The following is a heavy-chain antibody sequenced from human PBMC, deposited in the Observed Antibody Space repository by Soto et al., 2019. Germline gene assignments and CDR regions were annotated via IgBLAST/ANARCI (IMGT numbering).Heavy chain of an antibody. D-gene: IGHD5-18*01. Sequence: EVQLLESGGGLVQPGGSLRLSCAASGFTFSSYAMSWVRQAPGKGLEWVSAISGSGGSTYYADSVKGRFTISRDNSKNTLDLQMSSLNADDTAVYDCSKEKETAMGDYYFDYWGQGTLVTVSS. J-gene: IGHJ4*02. CDR1: GFTFSSYA. V-gene: IGHV3-23*01. CDR3: SKEKETAMGDYYFDY. CDR2: ISGSGGST.